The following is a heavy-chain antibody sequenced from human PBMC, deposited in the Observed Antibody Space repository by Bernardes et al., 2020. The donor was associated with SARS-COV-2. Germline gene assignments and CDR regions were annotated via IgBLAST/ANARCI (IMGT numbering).Heavy chain of an antibody. V-gene: IGHV3-30*18. Sequence: GGSLSLSGAASEVTVSHYGMHWVRPAPGNGLEWVAVISYDGSNKHYADSVKGRFTISRDNSKNTLFLQMNSLRAEDTALYYCAKDSLFVSGSNNYYGMDVWGQGTTVTVSS. CDR2: ISYDGSNK. J-gene: IGHJ6*02. D-gene: IGHD1-26*01. CDR3: AKDSLFVSGSNNYYGMDV. CDR1: EVTVSHYG.